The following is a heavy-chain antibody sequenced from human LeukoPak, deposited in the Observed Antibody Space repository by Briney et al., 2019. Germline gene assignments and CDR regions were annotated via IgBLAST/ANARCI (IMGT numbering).Heavy chain of an antibody. Sequence: SETLSLTCTVSGGSISSYYWSWIRQPPGKGLEWIGYIYYSGSTNYNPSLKSRVTISVDTSKNQFSLKLSSVTAADTAVYYCARDAGIAAAGICYYYGMDVWGQGTTVTVSS. CDR3: ARDAGIAAAGICYYYGMDV. J-gene: IGHJ6*02. D-gene: IGHD6-13*01. CDR1: GGSISSYY. V-gene: IGHV4-59*01. CDR2: IYYSGST.